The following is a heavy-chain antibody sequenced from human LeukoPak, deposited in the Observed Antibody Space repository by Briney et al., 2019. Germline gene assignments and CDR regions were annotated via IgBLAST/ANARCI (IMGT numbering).Heavy chain of an antibody. CDR3: ARATYSGSYYFDY. J-gene: IGHJ4*02. Sequence: GGSLRLSCAASGFTFSSYGMHWVRQAPGKGLEWVAVIWYDGSNKYYADSVKGRFTISRDNSKNTLYLQMNSLRAEDTAAYYCARATYSGSYYFDYWGQGTLVTVSS. D-gene: IGHD1-26*01. CDR1: GFTFSSYG. V-gene: IGHV3-33*01. CDR2: IWYDGSNK.